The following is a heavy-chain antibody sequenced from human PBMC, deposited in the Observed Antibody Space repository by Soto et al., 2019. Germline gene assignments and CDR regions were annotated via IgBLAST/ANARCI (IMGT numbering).Heavy chain of an antibody. Sequence: QVQLVESGGGVVQPGRSLRLSCAASGFTFSSYAMHWVRQAPGKGLEWVAVISYEGSKKYYTDSVKGRFTISRDNSKNTLYLQMNSLRTEDTAVYYCARQSCSGGSCYYDYWGQGTLVTVSS. J-gene: IGHJ4*02. V-gene: IGHV3-30-3*01. CDR3: ARQSCSGGSCYYDY. CDR2: ISYEGSKK. CDR1: GFTFSSYA. D-gene: IGHD2-15*01.